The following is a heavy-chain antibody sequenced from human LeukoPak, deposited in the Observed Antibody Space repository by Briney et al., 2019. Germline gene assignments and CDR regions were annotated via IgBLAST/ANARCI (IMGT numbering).Heavy chain of an antibody. CDR1: VGSSSTYY. V-gene: IGHV4-59*01. J-gene: IGHJ4*02. D-gene: IGHD1-1*01. CDR2: ISYIGST. CDR3: PRVSTARRRRHFDY. Sequence: SETLSLTCICSVGSSSTYYWSWIGQPRGKGLVGIGYISYIGSTKYNPSLKGGVTISVDGPKNQFSLTLSSVPAARRPVYYCPRVSTARRRRHFDYWGQGTLVTVSS.